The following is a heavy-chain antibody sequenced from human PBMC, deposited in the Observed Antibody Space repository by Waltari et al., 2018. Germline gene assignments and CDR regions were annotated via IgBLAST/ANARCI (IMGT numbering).Heavy chain of an antibody. CDR3: ARVQTDGDYLWFDY. CDR1: GGSIRRGDYY. V-gene: IGHV4-30-4*08. J-gene: IGHJ4*02. CDR2: IYYSGST. Sequence: QVQLQESGPGLVKPSQTLSLTCTVAGGSIRRGDYYWSWIRQPPGKGLEWSGYIYYSGSTYFNPPPKSRVTMSVDTSKNQFSLNLGSVTAADTAVYYCARVQTDGDYLWFDYWGQGTLVTVSS. D-gene: IGHD4-17*01.